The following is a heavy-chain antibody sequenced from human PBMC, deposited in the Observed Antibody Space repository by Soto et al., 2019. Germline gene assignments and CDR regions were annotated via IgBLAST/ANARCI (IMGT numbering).Heavy chain of an antibody. CDR3: ARGGSGYTWFNEF. V-gene: IGHV1-69*01. D-gene: IGHD3-22*01. J-gene: IGHJ4*02. Sequence: QEQLVQSGAEVKKPGSSVKVSCKASGGLFSSYPISWVRQVPGQGLEWMGGIIPVFQTAYYTQRFQGRVTITADESTNTAYMELSSLRSDDTAIYYCARGGSGYTWFNEFWGRGTLVTVSS. CDR1: GGLFSSYP. CDR2: IIPVFQTA.